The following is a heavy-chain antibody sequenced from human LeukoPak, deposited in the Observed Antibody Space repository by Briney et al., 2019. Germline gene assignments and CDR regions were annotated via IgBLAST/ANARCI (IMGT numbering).Heavy chain of an antibody. J-gene: IGHJ6*02. CDR2: IYYSGST. Sequence: PSETLSLTCTVSGGSISSGDYYWSWIRQPPGKGLEWIGYIYYSGSTYYNPSLKSRVTISVDTSKNQFPLKLSSVTAADTAVYYCARDRLSKVRGVIITSTNYYYGMDVWGQGTTVTVSS. V-gene: IGHV4-30-4*01. CDR3: ARDRLSKVRGVIITSTNYYYGMDV. CDR1: GGSISSGDYY. D-gene: IGHD3-10*01.